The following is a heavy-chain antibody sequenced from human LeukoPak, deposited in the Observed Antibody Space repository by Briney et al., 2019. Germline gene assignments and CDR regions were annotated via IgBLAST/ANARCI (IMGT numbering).Heavy chain of an antibody. CDR1: GFTFSSYA. D-gene: IGHD6-19*01. J-gene: IGHJ4*02. CDR3: ARGRAVTGSTVVDY. Sequence: GGSLRLSCAASGFTFSSYAMHWVRRAPGKALEWVATISSDGGNRYYSDSVKGRFTISRDNSKNTLYLQMNSLRPEDTAVFHCARGRAVTGSTVVDYWGQGTLVTVSS. CDR2: ISSDGGNR. V-gene: IGHV3-30-3*01.